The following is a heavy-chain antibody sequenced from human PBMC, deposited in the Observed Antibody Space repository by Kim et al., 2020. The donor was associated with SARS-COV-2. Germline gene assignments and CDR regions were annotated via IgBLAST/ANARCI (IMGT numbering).Heavy chain of an antibody. CDR2: ISYDGSNK. CDR1: GFTFSSYA. J-gene: IGHJ4*02. D-gene: IGHD1-20*01. Sequence: GGSLRLSCAASGFTFSSYAMHWVRQAPGKGLEWVAVISYDGSNKYYADSVKGRFTISRDNSKNTLYLQMNSLRAEDKAVHYCARDLWDNWNDGSRYWGQG. V-gene: IGHV3-30-3*01. CDR3: ARDLWDNWNDGSRY.